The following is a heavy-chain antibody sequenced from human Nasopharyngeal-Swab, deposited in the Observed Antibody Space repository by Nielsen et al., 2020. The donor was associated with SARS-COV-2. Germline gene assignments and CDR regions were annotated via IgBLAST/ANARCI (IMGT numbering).Heavy chain of an antibody. V-gene: IGHV1-46*01. CDR3: ARVSPVRNYLDY. Sequence: WVRQAPGQGLEWMGMINLSGGSISGGTTIYAQKFRGRVTVTRDTSTSTVYMELSSLRSEDTAVYFCARVSPVRNYLDYWGQGTLVTVSS. CDR2: INLSGGSI. J-gene: IGHJ4*02.